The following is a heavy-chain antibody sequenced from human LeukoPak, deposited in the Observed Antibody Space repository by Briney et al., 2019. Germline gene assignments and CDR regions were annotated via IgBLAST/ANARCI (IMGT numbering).Heavy chain of an antibody. CDR1: GGTFSRYP. Sequence: SVKVSCKASGGTFSRYPISWVRQAPGRGLEWMGGLIPVYHTANYAEKFQGRVSITVDQHTNTVYMELSSLRSEDTAVYYCARSSDSTGYDYWYFDLWGRGTPVTVSS. CDR3: ARSSDSTGYDYWYFDL. J-gene: IGHJ2*01. D-gene: IGHD2-8*02. V-gene: IGHV1-69*13. CDR2: LIPVYHTA.